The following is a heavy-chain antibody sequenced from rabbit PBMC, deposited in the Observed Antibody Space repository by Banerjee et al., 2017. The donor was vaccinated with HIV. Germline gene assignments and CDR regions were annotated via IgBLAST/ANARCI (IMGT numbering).Heavy chain of an antibody. CDR1: GFSFSNGYV. V-gene: IGHV1S45*01. CDR3: PIGFPAVARQDVGL. J-gene: IGHJ4*01. CDR2: INTSSGNT. D-gene: IGHD4-2*01. Sequence: GQLEESGGALDKPEGSLTLACTASGFSFSNGYVMCWVRQAPGKGLEWIACINTSSGNTVYASWAKGRFTISKTSSTTVTLPTTTEISALTLHDSLPIGFPAVARQDVGLRGPGTLVTVS.